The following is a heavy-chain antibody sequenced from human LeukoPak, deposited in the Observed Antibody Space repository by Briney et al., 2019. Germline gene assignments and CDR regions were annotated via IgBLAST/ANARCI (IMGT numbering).Heavy chain of an antibody. CDR3: AREGVGRYYYYYYMDV. CDR1: GFTFSSYG. CDR2: ISSSGSTI. V-gene: IGHV3-48*03. J-gene: IGHJ6*03. D-gene: IGHD3/OR15-3a*01. Sequence: GGSLRLSCAASGFTFSSYGMNWVRQAPGKGLEWVSYISSSGSTIYYADSVKGRFTISRDNAKNSLYLQMNSLRAEDTAVYYCAREGVGRYYYYYYMDVWGKGTTVTVSS.